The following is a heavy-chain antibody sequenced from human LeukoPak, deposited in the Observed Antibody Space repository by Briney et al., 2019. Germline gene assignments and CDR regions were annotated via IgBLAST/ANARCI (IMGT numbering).Heavy chain of an antibody. V-gene: IGHV1-2*02. J-gene: IGHJ4*02. D-gene: IGHD6-13*01. Sequence: ASVKVSCKASGYTFTGYYMHWVRQAPGQGLEWMGWINPNSGGTNYAQKFQGRVTMTRDTSISTAYMELSRLRSDDTAVYYCAMDRGIAAAGSPKGFLDYWGQGTLVTVSS. CDR2: INPNSGGT. CDR1: GYTFTGYY. CDR3: AMDRGIAAAGSPKGFLDY.